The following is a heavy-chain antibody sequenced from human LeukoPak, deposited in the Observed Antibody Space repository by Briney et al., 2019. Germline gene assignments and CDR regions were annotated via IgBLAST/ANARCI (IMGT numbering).Heavy chain of an antibody. CDR2: IYYTGSA. J-gene: IGHJ4*02. CDR3: ASSSSGWLY. Sequence: SETLSLTCTVPGGSINSSDYYWGWLRQPPGKGLEWIGSIYYTGSAYYNPSLKSRVTISVDTSKNQFFLRLRSVTAADTAVYYCASSSSGWLYWGQGTLVTVSS. V-gene: IGHV4-39*01. D-gene: IGHD6-19*01. CDR1: GGSINSSDYY.